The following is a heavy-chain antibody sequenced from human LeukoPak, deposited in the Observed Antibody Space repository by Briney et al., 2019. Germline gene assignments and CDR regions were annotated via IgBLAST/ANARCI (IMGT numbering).Heavy chain of an antibody. CDR1: GFTFSSYG. CDR2: LRYDGTNK. V-gene: IGHV3-30*02. CDR3: AKDYLHRTWELLPYYFDY. J-gene: IGHJ4*02. Sequence: GGSLRLSCAASGFTFSSYGMHWVRQAPGKGLEWVAFLRYDGTNKYYADSVKGRFTISRDNSKNTLYLQMNSLRAEDTALYYCAKDYLHRTWELLPYYFDYWGQGTLVTVSS. D-gene: IGHD1-26*01.